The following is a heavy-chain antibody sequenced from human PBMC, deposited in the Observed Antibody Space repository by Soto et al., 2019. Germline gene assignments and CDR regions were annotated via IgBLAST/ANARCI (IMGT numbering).Heavy chain of an antibody. CDR3: AVDIVLMVYARLNY. Sequence: ASVKVSCKASGGTFSSYAISWVRQAPGQGLEWMGGIIPIFGTANYAQKFQGRVRITADKSTSTAYMELSSLRSEDTAVYYCAVDIVLMVYARLNYWGQGTLVTVSS. CDR1: GGTFSSYA. CDR2: IIPIFGTA. D-gene: IGHD2-8*01. V-gene: IGHV1-69*06. J-gene: IGHJ4*02.